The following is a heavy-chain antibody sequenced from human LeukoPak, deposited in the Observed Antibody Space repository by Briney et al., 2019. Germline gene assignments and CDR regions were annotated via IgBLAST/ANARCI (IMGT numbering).Heavy chain of an antibody. J-gene: IGHJ5*02. V-gene: IGHV3-7*02. Sequence: PGGSLRLSCVVSGFTFSSNWMSWVRQAPGKGLEWVGNIKEDGSVKYYVDSVKGRFTISRDNAKNSLYLQMNSLRAEDTAVYYCASQSFGRFDPGGQGTRVTVSS. D-gene: IGHD3-16*01. CDR2: IKEDGSVK. CDR3: ASQSFGRFDP. CDR1: GFTFSSNW.